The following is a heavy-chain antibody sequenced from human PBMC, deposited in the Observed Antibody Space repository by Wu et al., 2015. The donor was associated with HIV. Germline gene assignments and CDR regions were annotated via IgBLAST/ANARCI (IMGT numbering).Heavy chain of an antibody. Sequence: QVQLVQSGAEVKKPGASLKVSCKAFGYTFTNYYIHWVRQAPGQGLEWMGIINPSGGSTSYAQNLQGRVTLTRDTSTSTVYMELSSLRSEDTAVYYCARDLGYCSGGSCRGVGGMDVVGPRDHGHRLL. D-gene: IGHD2-15*01. CDR1: GYTFTNYY. CDR3: ARDLGYCSGGSCRGVGGMDV. CDR2: INPSGGST. V-gene: IGHV1-46*04. J-gene: IGHJ6*02.